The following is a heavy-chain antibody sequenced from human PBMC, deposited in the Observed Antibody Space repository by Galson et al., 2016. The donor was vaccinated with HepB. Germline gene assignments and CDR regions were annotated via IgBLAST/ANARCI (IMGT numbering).Heavy chain of an antibody. CDR2: INPTSGDT. V-gene: IGHV1-8*01. D-gene: IGHD3-10*01. CDR3: ATAPPAIMRRGVIAPLDNRFDP. CDR1: GYRFTSYN. Sequence: SVKVSCKASGYRFTSYNINWVRQATGQGLEWMGWINPTSGDTAYAQKFQGRVTMTRNTSISTAYMELSSLKSEDTAVYYCATAPPAIMRRGVIAPLDNRFDPWGQGTLVTVSS. J-gene: IGHJ5*02.